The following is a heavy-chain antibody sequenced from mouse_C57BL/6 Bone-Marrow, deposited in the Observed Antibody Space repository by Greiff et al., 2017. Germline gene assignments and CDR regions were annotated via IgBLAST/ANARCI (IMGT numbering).Heavy chain of an antibody. CDR3: ASSYYSNPAWFAY. CDR1: GFSLTSYG. Sequence: QVQLQQSGPGLAQPSQSLSITCTVSGFSLTSYGVHWVRQSPGKGLEWLGVIWSGGSTDYNAAFISRLSISKDNSKSQVFFKMNSLQADDTAIYYCASSYYSNPAWFAYWGQGTLVTVSA. D-gene: IGHD2-5*01. CDR2: IWSGGST. V-gene: IGHV2-2*01. J-gene: IGHJ3*01.